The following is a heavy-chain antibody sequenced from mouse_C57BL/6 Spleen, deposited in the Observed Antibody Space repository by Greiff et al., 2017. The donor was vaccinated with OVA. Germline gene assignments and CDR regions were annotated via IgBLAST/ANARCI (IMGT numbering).Heavy chain of an antibody. Sequence: VQLKQSGPELVKPGASVKMSCKASGYTFTDYNMHWVKQSHGKSLEWIGYINPNNGGTSYNQKFKGKATLTVNKSSSTAYMELRSLTSEDSAVYYCARDYGSSYVYAMDYWGQGTSVTVSS. D-gene: IGHD1-1*01. J-gene: IGHJ4*01. V-gene: IGHV1-22*01. CDR3: ARDYGSSYVYAMDY. CDR1: GYTFTDYN. CDR2: INPNNGGT.